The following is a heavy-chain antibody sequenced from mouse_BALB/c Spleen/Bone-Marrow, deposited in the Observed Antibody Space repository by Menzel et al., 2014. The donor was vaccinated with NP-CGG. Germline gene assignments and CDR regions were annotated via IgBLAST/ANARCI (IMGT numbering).Heavy chain of an antibody. CDR2: IYYSGTI. D-gene: IGHD2-3*01. J-gene: IGHJ2*01. Sequence: EVKLVESGPGLVKPSQTVSLTCTVIGISITTGNYRWSWIRQFPGNKLEWIGYIYYSGTITYNPSLTSRTTITRDTSKNQFFLEMNSLTAEDTATYYCARYDGYYFDYWGQGTTLTVSS. CDR1: GISITTGNYR. CDR3: ARYDGYYFDY. V-gene: IGHV3-5*02.